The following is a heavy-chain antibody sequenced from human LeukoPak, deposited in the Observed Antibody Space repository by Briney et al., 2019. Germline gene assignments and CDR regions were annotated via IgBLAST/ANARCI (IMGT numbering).Heavy chain of an antibody. CDR1: GDSLVSGHY. CDR2: VYHSGSI. V-gene: IGHV4-38-2*02. Sequence: SETLSLPCTVSGDSLVSGHYWGWIRQPPGQGLEWVGSVYHSGSIYHNPSLKSRVIMSLDTSKNHFSLKLSSLTAADTAIYYRAREIYYDSSAYDYWGQGTLVTVSS. J-gene: IGHJ4*02. D-gene: IGHD3-22*01. CDR3: AREIYYDSSAYDY.